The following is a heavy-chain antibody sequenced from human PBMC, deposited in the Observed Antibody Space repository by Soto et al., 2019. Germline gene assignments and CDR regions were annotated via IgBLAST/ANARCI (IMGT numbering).Heavy chain of an antibody. CDR1: GGSINSRYW. Sequence: SETLSLTCAVSGGSINSRYWWSWVRQSPGKGLEWIGEIYHSGSTNYNPSLKSRVTISVDTSKNQFSLQLSSVTAADTAVYYCASQGYCSSITCYADYWGLGTLVTVSS. D-gene: IGHD2-2*01. J-gene: IGHJ4*02. CDR2: IYHSGST. CDR3: ASQGYCSSITCYADY. V-gene: IGHV4-4*02.